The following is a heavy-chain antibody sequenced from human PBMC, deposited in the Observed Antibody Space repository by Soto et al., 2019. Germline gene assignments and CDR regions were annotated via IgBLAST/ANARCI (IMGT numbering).Heavy chain of an antibody. Sequence: SETLSLTCTASGGSISSGGYYWSWIRQHPGKGLEWIGYIYYSGSTYYNPSLKSRVTISVDTSKNQFSLKLCSVTAADTAVYYCARERLDYGDYYAGYWGQGTLVTVSS. J-gene: IGHJ4*02. CDR3: ARERLDYGDYYAGY. CDR2: IYYSGST. V-gene: IGHV4-31*03. D-gene: IGHD4-17*01. CDR1: GGSISSGGYY.